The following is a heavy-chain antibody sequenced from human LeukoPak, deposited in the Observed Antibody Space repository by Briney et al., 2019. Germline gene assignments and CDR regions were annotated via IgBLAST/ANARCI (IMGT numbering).Heavy chain of an antibody. D-gene: IGHD3-22*01. CDR1: GFTFDDYG. V-gene: IGHV3-20*01. CDR2: INWNGGST. J-gene: IGHJ3*02. CDR3: ARVGTTTGYYYDSSGYFPDAFDI. Sequence: GGSLRLSCAASGFTFDDYGMSWVRQAPGKGLEWVSGINWNGGSTGYADSVKGRFTISRDNAKNSLYLQMNSLRAEDTALYHCARVGTTTGYYYDSSGYFPDAFDIWGQGTMVTVSS.